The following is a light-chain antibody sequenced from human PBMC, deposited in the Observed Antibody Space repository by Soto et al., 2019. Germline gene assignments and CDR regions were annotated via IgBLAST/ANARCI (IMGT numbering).Light chain of an antibody. CDR2: QDS. CDR3: QAWDSSTHV. J-gene: IGLJ1*01. CDR1: KLGDKY. V-gene: IGLV3-1*01. Sequence: SYELTQPPSVSVSPGQTASITCSGDKLGDKYACWYQQKPGQSPVLVIYQDSKRPSGIPERSSGSNSGNTATLTISGTQAMDEADYYCQAWDSSTHVFGTGTKLTVL.